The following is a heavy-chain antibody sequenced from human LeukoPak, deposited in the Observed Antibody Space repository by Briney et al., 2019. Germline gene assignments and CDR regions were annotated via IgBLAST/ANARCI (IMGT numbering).Heavy chain of an antibody. J-gene: IGHJ4*02. CDR2: INPNTGDT. CDR3: ARDLVGGIWSAAF. V-gene: IGHV1-2*06. D-gene: IGHD3-16*01. CDR1: GYTFTGYY. Sequence: SVKVSCKAAGYTFTGYYVHWVRQAPGQGLEWMGRINPNTGDTIYGQMFQGRVTMTRDTSISAAYMELSSLRSDDTAVYFCARDLVGGIWSAAFWGQGSLVTVSS.